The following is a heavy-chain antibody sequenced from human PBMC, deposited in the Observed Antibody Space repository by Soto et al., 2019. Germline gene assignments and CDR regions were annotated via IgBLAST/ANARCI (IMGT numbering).Heavy chain of an antibody. V-gene: IGHV3-21*01. J-gene: IGHJ3*02. CDR1: GFTFSSYS. CDR3: AGELIVVVVAATLIGSAPDWYAFDI. CDR2: ISSSSSYI. Sequence: GGSLRLSCAASGFTFSSYSMNWVRQAPGKGLEWVSSISSSSSYIYYADSVKGRFTISRDNAKNSLYLQMNSLRAEDTAVYYCAGELIVVVVAATLIGSAPDWYAFDIWGQGTMVTVSS. D-gene: IGHD2-15*01.